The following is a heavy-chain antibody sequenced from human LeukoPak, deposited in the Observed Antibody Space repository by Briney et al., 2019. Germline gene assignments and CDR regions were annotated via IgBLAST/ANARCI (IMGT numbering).Heavy chain of an antibody. CDR1: GGSISSSNW. J-gene: IGHJ4*02. CDR3: ASRTGYRSSTSCYSFDS. Sequence: SGTLSLTCAVSGGSISSSNWWSWVRQPPGKGLEWIGEIYHSGTTNYNPSLKSRVTMSVDKSKNQFSLKLSSVTAADTAVYYCASRTGYRSSTSCYSFDSWGQGTLVTVSS. D-gene: IGHD2-2*02. V-gene: IGHV4-4*02. CDR2: IYHSGTT.